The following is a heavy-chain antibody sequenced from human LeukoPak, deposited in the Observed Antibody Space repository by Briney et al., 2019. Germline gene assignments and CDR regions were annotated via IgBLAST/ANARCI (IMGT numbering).Heavy chain of an antibody. V-gene: IGHV1-24*01. Sequence: ASVKVSCKDSGYTLTELSMHWVRQAPGKGLEWMGGFDPEDGETIYAQKFQGRVTMTEDTSTDTAYMELSSLRSEDTAVYYCATGGVAAAGKLRYFDLWGRGTLVTVSS. CDR3: ATGGVAAAGKLRYFDL. J-gene: IGHJ2*01. CDR2: FDPEDGET. D-gene: IGHD6-13*01. CDR1: GYTLTELS.